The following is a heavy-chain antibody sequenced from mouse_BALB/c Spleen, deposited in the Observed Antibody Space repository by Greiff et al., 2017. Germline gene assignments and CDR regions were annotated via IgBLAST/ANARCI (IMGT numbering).Heavy chain of an antibody. CDR1: GFTFSSYG. CDR3: ARAYFDY. CDR2: INSNGGST. V-gene: IGHV5-6-3*01. J-gene: IGHJ2*01. Sequence: EVQLVESGGGLVQPGGSLKLSCAASGFTFSSYGMSWVRQTPDKRLELVATINSNGGSTYYPDSVKGRFTISRDNAKNTLYLQMSSLKSEDTAMYYCARAYFDYWGQGTTLTVSS.